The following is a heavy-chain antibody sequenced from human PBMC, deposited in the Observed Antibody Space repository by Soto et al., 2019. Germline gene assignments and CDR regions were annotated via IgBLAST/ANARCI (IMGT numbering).Heavy chain of an antibody. CDR3: RGEGGFTIFLRAP. V-gene: IGHV3-49*03. D-gene: IGHD3-3*01. J-gene: IGHJ5*02. CDR2: IRSKAYGGTT. CDR1: GFTFGDYA. Sequence: GGSLRLSCTASGFTFGDYAMSWFRQAPGKGLEWVGFIRSKAYGGTTEYAASVKGRFTISRDDSKSIAYLQMNSLKTEDTAVYYCRGEGGFTIFLRAPWGQGTLVTVSS.